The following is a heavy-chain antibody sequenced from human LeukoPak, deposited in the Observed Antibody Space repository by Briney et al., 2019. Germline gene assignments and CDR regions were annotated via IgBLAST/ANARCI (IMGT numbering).Heavy chain of an antibody. CDR3: ARGPHYGDRVDYLDY. CDR1: GFMFRSHL. V-gene: IGHV3-7*01. D-gene: IGHD4-17*01. Sequence: GGSLRLSCTASGFMFRSHLMSWVRQVPGRGLEWVAHIKQDGSEKHYLDSVEGRFTLSREDAKNSLYLQMDSLRVDDTAVYYCARGPHYGDRVDYLDYWGQGTLVTVSS. J-gene: IGHJ4*02. CDR2: IKQDGSEK.